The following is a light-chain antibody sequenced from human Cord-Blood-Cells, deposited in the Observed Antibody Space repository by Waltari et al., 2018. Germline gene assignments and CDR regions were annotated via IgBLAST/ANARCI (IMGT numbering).Light chain of an antibody. CDR3: SSYTSSSTLI. Sequence: QSALTQPASVSGSPGQSLTISCTGTSSDVGGYNYFSWCQQHPGKAPKLMIYDVSNRPSGVSNRFSGSKSGNTASLTISGLQAEDEADYYCSSYTSSSTLIFGTGTKVTVL. CDR2: DVS. J-gene: IGLJ1*01. V-gene: IGLV2-14*01. CDR1: SSDVGGYNY.